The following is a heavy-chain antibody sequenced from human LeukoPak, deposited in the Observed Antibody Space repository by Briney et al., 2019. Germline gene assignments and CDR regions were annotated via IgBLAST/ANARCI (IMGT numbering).Heavy chain of an antibody. V-gene: IGHV1-69*13. CDR1: GGTFSSYA. D-gene: IGHD3-22*01. J-gene: IGHJ4*02. CDR2: IIPIFGTA. CDR3: ARAVKNYDSSGYYYYFDY. Sequence: ASVKVSCKASGGTFSSYAISWVRQAPGQGLEWMGGIIPIFGTANYAQKFQGRVTITADESTSTAYMELSSLRSEDTAVYYCARAVKNYDSSGYYYYFDYWGQGTLVTVSS.